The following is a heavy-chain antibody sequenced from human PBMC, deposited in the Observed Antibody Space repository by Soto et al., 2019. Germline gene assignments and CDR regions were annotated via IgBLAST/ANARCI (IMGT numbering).Heavy chain of an antibody. CDR2: ISWDSGSI. Sequence: EVQLVESGGGLVQPGRSLRLSCAAAGFNFNAYAMHWVRRAPGKGLEWVSGISWDSGSIGYVGSVKGRFTGSRDNSKESLFLQRNSLRGEYTAFYYCARGQDGSNWSWFDPWGQGTLVIVSS. V-gene: IGHV3-9*01. CDR1: GFNFNAYA. J-gene: IGHJ5*02. CDR3: ARGQDGSNWSWFDP. D-gene: IGHD6-13*01.